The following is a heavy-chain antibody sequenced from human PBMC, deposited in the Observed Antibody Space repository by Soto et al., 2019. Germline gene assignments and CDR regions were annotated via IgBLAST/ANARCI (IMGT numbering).Heavy chain of an antibody. CDR3: AKMRGMEVWDYSLDY. CDR1: GFTFSSFA. CDR2: VFGHGGGP. J-gene: IGHJ4*02. D-gene: IGHD2-21*01. V-gene: IGHV3-23*01. Sequence: EVQLLESGGDLVQPGGSLRLSCAASGFTFSSFAMSWVRQAPGKGLEWVSRVFGHGGGPDYADSVKGRFTISRDNSKNTLLLQMSSLRVDDTAIYYCAKMRGMEVWDYSLDYWGQGTLVTVSS.